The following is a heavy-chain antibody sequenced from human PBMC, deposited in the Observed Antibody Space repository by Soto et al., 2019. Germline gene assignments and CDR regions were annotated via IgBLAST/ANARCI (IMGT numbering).Heavy chain of an antibody. CDR1: GGTFSSYA. Sequence: QVQLVQSGAEVKKPGSSVKVSCKASGGTFSSYAISWVRQAPGQWLEWMGGIIPIFGTANYAQKFQGRVTITADESTSTAYMELSSLRSEDTAVYYCARMVGCSGGSCYSEFDYWGQGTLVTVSS. D-gene: IGHD2-15*01. J-gene: IGHJ4*02. CDR2: IIPIFGTA. V-gene: IGHV1-69*01. CDR3: ARMVGCSGGSCYSEFDY.